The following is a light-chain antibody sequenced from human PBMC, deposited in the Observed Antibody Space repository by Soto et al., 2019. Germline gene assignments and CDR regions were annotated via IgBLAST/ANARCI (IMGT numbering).Light chain of an antibody. CDR3: QQLNSYPVT. Sequence: IQLTQSPSSLYASVGDRVTNTCRASQGNSSDLAWYQQKPGKAPKRLIYSASTLQNGVPSRFSGSGSGTDFTLTISGLQSEDFATYYCQQLNSYPVTFGQGTRLEIK. J-gene: IGKJ5*01. CDR2: SAS. CDR1: QGNSSD. V-gene: IGKV1-9*01.